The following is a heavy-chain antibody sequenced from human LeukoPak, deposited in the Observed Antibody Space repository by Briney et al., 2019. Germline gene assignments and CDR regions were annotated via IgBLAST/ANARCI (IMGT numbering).Heavy chain of an antibody. D-gene: IGHD6-19*01. V-gene: IGHV4-59*08. Sequence: SETLSLTCTVSGGSIGTNYWTWIRQPPGKGLEYIGYIYYTGGTNYNPSLKSRVTISVDTSKNQFSLTLSSVTAADTAVYFCAKYGNSGWVIDNWGQGTLVTVSS. J-gene: IGHJ4*02. CDR2: IYYTGGT. CDR3: AKYGNSGWVIDN. CDR1: GGSIGTNY.